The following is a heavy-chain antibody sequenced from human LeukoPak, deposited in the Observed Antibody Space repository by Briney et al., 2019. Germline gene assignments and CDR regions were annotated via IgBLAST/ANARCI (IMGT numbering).Heavy chain of an antibody. CDR3: AKAPYIVGASYGDY. V-gene: IGHV3-23*01. Sequence: GGSLRLSCAASGFTFSSSAMSWVRQAPGKGLEWVSAISGSGGSTYYADSVKGRFTIFRDNSKNTLYLQMNSLRAEDTAVYYCAKAPYIVGASYGDYWGQGTLVTVSS. D-gene: IGHD1-26*01. CDR2: ISGSGGST. CDR1: GFTFSSSA. J-gene: IGHJ4*02.